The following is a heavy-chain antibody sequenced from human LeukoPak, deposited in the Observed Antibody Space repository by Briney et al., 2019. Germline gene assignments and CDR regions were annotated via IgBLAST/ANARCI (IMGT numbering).Heavy chain of an antibody. CDR2: IYYSGST. J-gene: IGHJ4*02. Sequence: SETLSLTCTLSGGSISSYYWSWIRQPPGKGLEWIWYIYYSGSTNYNPSLKSRVTISVDTSKNQFFLKLSSVTAADTAVYYCARGYGDFNFDYWGQGTLVTVSS. D-gene: IGHD4-17*01. V-gene: IGHV4-59*01. CDR1: GGSISSYY. CDR3: ARGYGDFNFDY.